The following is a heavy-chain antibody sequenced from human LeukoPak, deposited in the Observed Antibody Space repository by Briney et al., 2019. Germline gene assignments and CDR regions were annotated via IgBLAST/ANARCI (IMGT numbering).Heavy chain of an antibody. D-gene: IGHD3-22*01. V-gene: IGHV3-74*01. J-gene: IGHJ4*02. CDR1: GFTFSSYW. CDR3: ARSSGTDSSGYVQIDY. Sequence: GGSLRRSCAASGFTFSSYWMHWVRQAPGKGLVWVSRINSDGSDTSYADSVKGRFTISRDNAKNTLYLQMNSLRAEDTAVYYCARSSGTDSSGYVQIDYWGQGTLVTVSS. CDR2: INSDGSDT.